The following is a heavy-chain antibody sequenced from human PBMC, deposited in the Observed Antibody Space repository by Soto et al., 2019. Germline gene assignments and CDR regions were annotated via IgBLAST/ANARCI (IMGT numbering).Heavy chain of an antibody. CDR3: ARDLGGPDY. V-gene: IGHV3-74*03. CDR1: GFSLGPYL. Sequence: AESLILSCASSGFSLGPYLRHFVRQSPGRGLEWVSRLSSDGFGAAYADSVKGRLFISRDIGSNTLFLQMNSVRADDTAVYYCARDLGGPDYWGRGTSVTVSS. J-gene: IGHJ4*02. CDR2: LSSDGFGA. D-gene: IGHD3-16*01.